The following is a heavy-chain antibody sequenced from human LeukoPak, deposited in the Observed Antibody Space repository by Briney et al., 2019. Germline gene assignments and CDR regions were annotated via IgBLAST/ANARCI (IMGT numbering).Heavy chain of an antibody. CDR2: ISSSGST. CDR3: ARDRPNWFDP. V-gene: IGHV4-61*02. CDR1: GDSISSGDYY. Sequence: SETLSLTCTVSGDSISSGDYYWSWIRQPAGKGLEWIGRISSSGSTNYNPSLKSRVTISVDTSKNQFSLKLSSVTAADTAVYYCARDRPNWFDPWGQGALVTVSS. J-gene: IGHJ5*02.